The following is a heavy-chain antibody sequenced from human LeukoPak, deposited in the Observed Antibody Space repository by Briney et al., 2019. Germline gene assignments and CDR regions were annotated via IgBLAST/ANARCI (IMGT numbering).Heavy chain of an antibody. CDR3: AKDRGWFGEFRIESVLDY. V-gene: IGHV3-43*01. D-gene: IGHD3-10*01. Sequence: GGSLRLSCAASGFTFDDYTMHWVRQAPGKGLEWVSLISWDGGSTYYADSVKGRFTISRDNSKNSLYLQMNSLRTEDTALYYCAKDRGWFGEFRIESVLDYWGQGTLVTVSS. CDR2: ISWDGGST. J-gene: IGHJ4*02. CDR1: GFTFDDYT.